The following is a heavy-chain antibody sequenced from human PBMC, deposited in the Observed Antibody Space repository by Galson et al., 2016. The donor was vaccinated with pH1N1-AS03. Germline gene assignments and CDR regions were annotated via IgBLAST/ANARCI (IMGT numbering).Heavy chain of an antibody. D-gene: IGHD3-10*01. Sequence: SETLSLTCGVSGDSISSGHWWSWVRQSPEKGLEWIGEIYHSGSTNINPSLRRLVSMSVDKSNNHSSLTLTSVTAADTAVYYCAKYTPRYLSGSANYYRGPFDIWGQGTMVIVSA. V-gene: IGHV4-4*02. CDR1: GDSISSGHW. J-gene: IGHJ3*02. CDR2: IYHSGST. CDR3: AKYTPRYLSGSANYYRGPFDI.